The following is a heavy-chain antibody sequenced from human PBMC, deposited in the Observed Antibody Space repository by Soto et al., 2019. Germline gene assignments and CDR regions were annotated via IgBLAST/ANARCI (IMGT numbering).Heavy chain of an antibody. Sequence: SGPTLVNPTQTLTLTCTFSGFSLSTSGMCVSWIRQPPGKALEWLARIDWDDDKYYSTSLKTRLTISKDTSKNQVVLTMTNMDPVDTATYYCARIAAAGNPMDVWGKGTTVTVSS. J-gene: IGHJ6*03. D-gene: IGHD6-13*01. V-gene: IGHV2-70*11. CDR3: ARIAAAGNPMDV. CDR2: IDWDDDK. CDR1: GFSLSTSGMC.